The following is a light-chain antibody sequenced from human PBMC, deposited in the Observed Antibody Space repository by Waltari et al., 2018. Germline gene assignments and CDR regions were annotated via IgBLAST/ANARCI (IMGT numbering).Light chain of an antibody. CDR2: KAS. CDR1: QSISSW. Sequence: DIQMTQSPSTLSASVGDRVTITCRASQSISSWLAWYQQKPGKAPKLLIYKASSLESGVSSRFSGSGSGTEVTLTISSLQPDDFATYYCQQYNSYSPTFGPGTKVDIK. CDR3: QQYNSYSPT. J-gene: IGKJ3*01. V-gene: IGKV1-5*03.